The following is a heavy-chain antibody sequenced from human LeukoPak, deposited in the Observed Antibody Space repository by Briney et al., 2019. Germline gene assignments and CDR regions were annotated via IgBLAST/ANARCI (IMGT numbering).Heavy chain of an antibody. CDR2: TSYDGSNK. CDR1: GFTFSSYG. CDR3: ARDPEYSYGYYAFDI. D-gene: IGHD5-18*01. V-gene: IGHV3-30-3*01. Sequence: GGSLRLSCAASGFTFSSYGMHWVRQAPGKGLEWVAVTSYDGSNKDYADSVKGRFTISRDNSKNTLYLQMNSLRAEDTAVYYCARDPEYSYGYYAFDIWGQGTMVTVSS. J-gene: IGHJ3*02.